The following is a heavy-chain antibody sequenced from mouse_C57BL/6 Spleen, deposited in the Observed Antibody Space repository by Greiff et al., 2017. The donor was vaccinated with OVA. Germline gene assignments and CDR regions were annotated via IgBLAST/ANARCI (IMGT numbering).Heavy chain of an antibody. D-gene: IGHD2-2*01. CDR1: GYTFTGYW. V-gene: IGHV1-9*01. Sequence: QVQLKESGAELMKPGASVKLSCKATGYTFTGYWIEWVKQRPGHGLEWIGEILPGSGSTNYNEKFKGKATFTADTSSNPAYMQLSSLTTEDSAIYYCARWAVTRAMDYWGQGTSVTVSS. CDR3: ARWAVTRAMDY. CDR2: ILPGSGST. J-gene: IGHJ4*01.